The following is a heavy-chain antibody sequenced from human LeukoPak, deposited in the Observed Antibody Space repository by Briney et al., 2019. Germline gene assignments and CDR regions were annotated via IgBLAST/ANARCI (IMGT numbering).Heavy chain of an antibody. CDR3: ARASGGVSGYDLYYLDY. CDR1: GFTFSRYT. D-gene: IGHD5-12*01. Sequence: PGGSLRLSCAGSGFTFSRYTMNWVRHVPGKGLEWVSCISGGSGSSSYIYYADSVKGRFTISRDNAKNSLYLQMSSLRAEDTAVYYCARASGGVSGYDLYYLDYWGQGTLVTVSS. CDR2: ISGGSGSSSYI. V-gene: IGHV3-21*01. J-gene: IGHJ4*02.